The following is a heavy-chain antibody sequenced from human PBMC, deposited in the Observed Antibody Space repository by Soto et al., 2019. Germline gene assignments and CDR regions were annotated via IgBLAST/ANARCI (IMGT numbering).Heavy chain of an antibody. CDR1: GFTFGDYA. V-gene: IGHV3-49*03. CDR2: IRSKAYGGTT. D-gene: IGHD6-19*01. Sequence: PGGSLRLSCTASGFTFGDYAMSWFRQAPGKGLEWVGFIRSKAYGGTTEYAASVKGRFTISRDDSKSIAYLQMNSLRSEDTAVYYCARDHSDGRASGCWGQGTLVTVSS. CDR3: ARDHSDGRASGC. J-gene: IGHJ4*02.